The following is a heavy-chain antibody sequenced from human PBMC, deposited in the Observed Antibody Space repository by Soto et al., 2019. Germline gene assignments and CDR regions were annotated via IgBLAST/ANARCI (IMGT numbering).Heavy chain of an antibody. D-gene: IGHD4-17*01. J-gene: IGHJ5*02. CDR2: IYYSGTT. Sequence: QVQLQESGPGLVKPSETLSLTCTVSGGSISSYYWSWIRQPPGKGLEWIGYIYYSGTTNYNPSLKSRVTISVDTSKNQFSLKLSSVTAADTAVYYCARSPTTVPPYNWFDPWGQGTLVTVSS. V-gene: IGHV4-59*01. CDR3: ARSPTTVPPYNWFDP. CDR1: GGSISSYY.